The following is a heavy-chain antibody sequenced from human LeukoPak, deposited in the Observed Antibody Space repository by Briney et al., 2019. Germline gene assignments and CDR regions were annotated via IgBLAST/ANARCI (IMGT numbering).Heavy chain of an antibody. Sequence: PSETLSLTCTVSGGSISSYYWSWIRQPPGKGLEWIGYIYYSGSTNYNPSLKSRVTISVDTSKNQFSLKLSSVTAADTAVYYCARDRADYGDYAGYYYYYGMDVWGQGTTVTVSS. CDR2: IYYSGST. J-gene: IGHJ6*02. D-gene: IGHD4-17*01. V-gene: IGHV4-59*01. CDR1: GGSISSYY. CDR3: ARDRADYGDYAGYYYYYGMDV.